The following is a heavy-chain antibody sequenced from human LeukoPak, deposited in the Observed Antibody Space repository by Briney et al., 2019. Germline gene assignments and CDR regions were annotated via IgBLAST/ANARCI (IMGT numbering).Heavy chain of an antibody. D-gene: IGHD6-13*01. CDR3: AREYDIAAHFDY. Sequence: SQTLSLTCTVSGGSISSGSYYWSWIRQPAGKGLEWIGRIYTSGSTNYNPSLKSRVTISVDTSKNQFSLKLSSVTAADTAVYYCAREYDIAAHFDYWGQGTLVTVSS. CDR1: GGSISSGSYY. J-gene: IGHJ4*02. CDR2: IYTSGST. V-gene: IGHV4-61*02.